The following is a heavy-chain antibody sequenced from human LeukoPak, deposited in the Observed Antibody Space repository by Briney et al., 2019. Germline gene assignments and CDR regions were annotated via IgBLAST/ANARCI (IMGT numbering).Heavy chain of an antibody. J-gene: IGHJ3*02. Sequence: GGSLRLSCAASGFTFSTYGMHWVRQAPGKGLEWVAFIRYDGRNKYYADSVKGRFTISRDNSKNTLCLQMNSLRAEDTAVYYCARVILPWAFDIWGQGTMVTVSS. V-gene: IGHV3-30*02. CDR3: ARVILPWAFDI. CDR2: IRYDGRNK. CDR1: GFTFSTYG.